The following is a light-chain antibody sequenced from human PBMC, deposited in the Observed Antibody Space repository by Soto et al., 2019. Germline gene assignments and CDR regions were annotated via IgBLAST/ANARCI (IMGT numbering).Light chain of an antibody. CDR3: QSYDSSLGV. V-gene: IGLV1-40*01. J-gene: IGLJ1*01. Sequence: QSVLTQSPSVSGAPGQRVTISCTGSSSNIGAGYDVHWYQQLPGTAPKLLIYGNSNRPSGVSDRFSGSKSGTSASLAITGLQAEDEADYYCQSYDSSLGVFGTGTKLTVL. CDR1: SSNIGAGYD. CDR2: GNS.